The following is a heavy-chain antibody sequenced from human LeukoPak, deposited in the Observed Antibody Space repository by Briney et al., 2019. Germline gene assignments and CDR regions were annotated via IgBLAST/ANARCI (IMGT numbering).Heavy chain of an antibody. J-gene: IGHJ5*02. CDR1: GFIFNNYW. Sequence: GGSLRLSCTASGFIFNNYWMHWARQAPGKGLVWVSRINNDGSSTSYADSVKGRFTVSRDNAKNTLFLQMNSLRPEDTAVYYCAKDQGARYYGSGGSWSDPWGQGTLVTVSS. CDR3: AKDQGARYYGSGGSWSDP. D-gene: IGHD3-10*01. CDR2: INNDGSST. V-gene: IGHV3-74*01.